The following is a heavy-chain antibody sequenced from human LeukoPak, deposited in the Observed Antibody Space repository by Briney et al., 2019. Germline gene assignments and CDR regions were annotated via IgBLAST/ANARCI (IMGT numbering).Heavy chain of an antibody. Sequence: SVKVSCKASGGTFSSYAISWVRQAPGQGLEWMGRIIPIFGTANYAQKFQGRVTITTDESTSTAYMELSRLRSDDTAVYYCARERVDHVVVPAAEFDPWGQGTLVTVSS. CDR3: ARERVDHVVVPAAEFDP. D-gene: IGHD2-2*01. CDR1: GGTFSSYA. CDR2: IIPIFGTA. J-gene: IGHJ5*02. V-gene: IGHV1-69*05.